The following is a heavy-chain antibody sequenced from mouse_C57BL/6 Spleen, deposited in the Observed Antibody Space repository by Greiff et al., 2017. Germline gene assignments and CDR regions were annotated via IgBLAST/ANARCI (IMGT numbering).Heavy chain of an antibody. CDR3: TRPTYYGSSYYAMDY. D-gene: IGHD1-1*01. CDR2: IRNKANNHAT. J-gene: IGHJ4*01. V-gene: IGHV6-6*01. Sequence: EVQRVESGGGLVQPGGSMKLSCAASGFTFSDAWMDWVRQSPEKGLEWVAEIRNKANNHATYYAESVKGRFTISRDDSKSSVYLQMNSLRAEDTGIYYCTRPTYYGSSYYAMDYWGQGTSVTVSS. CDR1: GFTFSDAW.